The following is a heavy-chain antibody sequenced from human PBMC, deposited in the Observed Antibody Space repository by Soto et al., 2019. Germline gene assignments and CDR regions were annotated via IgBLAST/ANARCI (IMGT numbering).Heavy chain of an antibody. Sequence: SETLSLTCTVSGGSISSYYWSWIRQPPGKGLEWIGYIYYSGSTNYNPSLKSRVTISVDTSKNQFSLKLSSVTAADTAVYYCARGYDFWSGYSFDPWGQGTLVTVSS. CDR1: GGSISSYY. CDR2: IYYSGST. D-gene: IGHD3-3*01. CDR3: ARGYDFWSGYSFDP. V-gene: IGHV4-59*08. J-gene: IGHJ5*02.